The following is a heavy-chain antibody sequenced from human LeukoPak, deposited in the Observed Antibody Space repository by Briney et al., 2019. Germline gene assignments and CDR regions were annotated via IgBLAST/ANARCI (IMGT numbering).Heavy chain of an antibody. V-gene: IGHV3-7*01. Sequence: GGSLRLSCAASGFTYSSYWMSWVRQAPGKGLEWVANIKQDESEKYYVDSLKGRFTISRHNAKNSLYLQMNSLRAEDTAVYYCARDKIEGPTKLDYWGQGILVTVSS. J-gene: IGHJ4*02. D-gene: IGHD1-1*01. CDR1: GFTYSSYW. CDR3: ARDKIEGPTKLDY. CDR2: IKQDESEK.